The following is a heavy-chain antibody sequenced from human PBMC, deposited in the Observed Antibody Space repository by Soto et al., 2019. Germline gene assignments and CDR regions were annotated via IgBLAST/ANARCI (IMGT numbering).Heavy chain of an antibody. J-gene: IGHJ4*02. CDR3: ANYYYGSGLDY. CDR2: IYYSGST. CDR1: GGSISSGGYY. D-gene: IGHD3-10*01. V-gene: IGHV4-31*03. Sequence: SETLSLTCTVSGGSISSGGYYWSWIRQHPGKGLEWIGYIYYSGSTYYNPSLKSRVTISVDTSKNQFSLKLSSVTAADTAVYYCANYYYGSGLDYWGQGALVTVSS.